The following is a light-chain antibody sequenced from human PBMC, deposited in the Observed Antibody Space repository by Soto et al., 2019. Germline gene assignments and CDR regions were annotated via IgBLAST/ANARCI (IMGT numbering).Light chain of an antibody. Sequence: QSVLTQPASVSGSPGQSITISCTGTSSDVGRYDLVSWYQQHPGKAPKLMIYEDSKRPLGVSNRFSGSKSGNTASLTMSGLQAEDEADYYCRSYAGSRTYVFGTGTKLTVL. J-gene: IGLJ1*01. CDR3: RSYAGSRTYV. CDR2: EDS. V-gene: IGLV2-23*01. CDR1: SSDVGRYDL.